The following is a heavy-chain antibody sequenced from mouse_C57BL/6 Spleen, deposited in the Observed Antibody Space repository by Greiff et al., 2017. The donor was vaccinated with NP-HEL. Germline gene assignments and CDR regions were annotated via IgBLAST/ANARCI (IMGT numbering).Heavy chain of an antibody. V-gene: IGHV1-74*01. CDR2: IHPSDSDT. D-gene: IGHD3-2*02. Sequence: VQLQQPGAELVKPGASVKVSCKASGYTFTSYWMHWVKQRPGQGLEWIGRIHPSDSDTNYNQKFKGKATLTVDKSSSTAYMQLSSLTSEDSAVYYCAPTAQATGWFAYWGQGTLVTVSA. CDR3: APTAQATGWFAY. J-gene: IGHJ3*01. CDR1: GYTFTSYW.